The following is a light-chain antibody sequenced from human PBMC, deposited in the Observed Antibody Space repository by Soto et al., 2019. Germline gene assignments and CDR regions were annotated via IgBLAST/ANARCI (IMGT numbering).Light chain of an antibody. CDR2: EVN. CDR1: SSDVGGYNY. CDR3: SPFARISQV. Sequence: QSALTQPPSASGSPGQSVAISCTGTSSDVGGYNYVSWYQQHPGKAPKLMIYEVNKRPSGVPDRFSGSKSGNTASLTVSGLRADDEADYYRSPFARISQVLRTGNNVTVL. V-gene: IGLV2-8*01. J-gene: IGLJ1*01.